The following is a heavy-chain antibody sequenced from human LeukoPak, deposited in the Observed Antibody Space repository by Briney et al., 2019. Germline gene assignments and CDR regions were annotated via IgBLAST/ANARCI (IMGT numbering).Heavy chain of an antibody. CDR3: AKWVRYSSSWYVGDY. V-gene: IGHV3-23*01. CDR1: GFTFSSYA. CDR2: ISGSGGST. Sequence: PGGSLRLSCAASGFTFSSYAMSWVRQAPGKGLEWVSAISGSGGSTYYADSVKGRFTISRDNSKNTLYLQMNSLRAEDTAVYYCAKWVRYSSSWYVGDYWGQGTLVTVSS. D-gene: IGHD6-13*01. J-gene: IGHJ4*02.